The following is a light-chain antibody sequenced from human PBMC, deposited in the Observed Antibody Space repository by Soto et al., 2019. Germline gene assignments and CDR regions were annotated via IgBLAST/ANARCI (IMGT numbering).Light chain of an antibody. CDR3: QQYKNWPRT. CDR2: GAS. Sequence: ELVMTQSPATLSLSPGERATLSCRAIQSVSSSLAWYQQKPGQPPRLLIYGASTRATGIPARISGSGSGTEFTLTISSLQSEDFAVYYCQQYKNWPRTFGQGTKVEIK. V-gene: IGKV3-15*01. CDR1: QSVSSS. J-gene: IGKJ1*01.